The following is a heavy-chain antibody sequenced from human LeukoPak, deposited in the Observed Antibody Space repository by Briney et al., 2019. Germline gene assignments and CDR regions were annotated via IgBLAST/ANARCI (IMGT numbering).Heavy chain of an antibody. CDR1: GFSLSSHA. Sequence: GGSLRLSCAASGFSLSSHAMSWVRQAPGKGLEWVSAISGDGSSTYYADSVKGRFTISRDNSKNTLYLQMNSLRAEDTAVYYCAKDFRGAGYYFDYWGQGTLVTVSS. CDR2: ISGDGSST. D-gene: IGHD3-16*01. V-gene: IGHV3-23*01. J-gene: IGHJ4*02. CDR3: AKDFRGAGYYFDY.